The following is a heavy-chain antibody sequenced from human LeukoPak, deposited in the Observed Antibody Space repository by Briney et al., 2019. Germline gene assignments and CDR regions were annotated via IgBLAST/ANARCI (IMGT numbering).Heavy chain of an antibody. Sequence: GRSLRLSCVASGFTFTDYAIHWIRQAPGKGLEWVAVMSYDGSNKYYPDSVKGRFTISRDNSKNTLFLQMDSLGPEDTAIYYCARGGSGLFSWFDPWGQGTLVTVSS. V-gene: IGHV3-30-3*01. D-gene: IGHD3/OR15-3a*01. CDR2: MSYDGSNK. J-gene: IGHJ5*02. CDR1: GFTFTDYA. CDR3: ARGGSGLFSWFDP.